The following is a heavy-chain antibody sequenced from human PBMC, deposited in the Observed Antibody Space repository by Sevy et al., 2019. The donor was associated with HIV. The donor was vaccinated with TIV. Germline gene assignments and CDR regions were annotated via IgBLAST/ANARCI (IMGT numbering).Heavy chain of an antibody. D-gene: IGHD2-21*02. J-gene: IGHJ4*02. CDR2: LNPNSGNA. V-gene: IGHV1-8*01. CDR1: GYIFTSYD. Sequence: ASVKVSCKASGYIFTSYDINWVRQATGQGLEWVGWLNPNSGNAGYAQKVQGRVNMTRDTSINTAYMLLSSLRSEDMAAYYCTRRTTQMHVCGGGNGSFDYWGQGTPVTVSS. CDR3: TRRTTQMHVCGGGNGSFDY.